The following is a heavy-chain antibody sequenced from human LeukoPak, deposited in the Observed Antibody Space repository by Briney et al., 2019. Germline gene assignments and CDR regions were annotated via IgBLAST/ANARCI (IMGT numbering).Heavy chain of an antibody. Sequence: GASVTLSCTVSGYTFTGDYMHWGRHAPGQGLGWRGWISTNSGGTNYAQKFQGRVTMTRDTSLSTGYMELSRLGSDDTAVYSCARGYSSGWYVFDYWGQGTLVTVSS. D-gene: IGHD6-19*01. CDR3: ARGYSSGWYVFDY. CDR2: ISTNSGGT. J-gene: IGHJ4*02. V-gene: IGHV1-2*02. CDR1: GYTFTGDY.